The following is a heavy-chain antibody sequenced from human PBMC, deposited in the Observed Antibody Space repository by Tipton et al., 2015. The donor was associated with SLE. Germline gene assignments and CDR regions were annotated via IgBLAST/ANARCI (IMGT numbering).Heavy chain of an antibody. CDR1: GFTFSDSG. J-gene: IGHJ4*02. CDR3: ATYDFWSGRTAPDDY. CDR2: ISSSNTI. V-gene: IGHV3-69-1*02. D-gene: IGHD3-3*01. Sequence: SLRLSCAASGFTFSDSGMNWVRQAPGKGLEWISYISSSNTISYADSVKGRFTISRDTAKNSLYLQMNSLRAEDTGVYYCATYDFWSGRTAPDDYWGQGTLVTVSS.